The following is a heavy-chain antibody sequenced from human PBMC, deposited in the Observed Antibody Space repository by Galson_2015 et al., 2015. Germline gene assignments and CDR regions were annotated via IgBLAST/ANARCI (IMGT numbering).Heavy chain of an antibody. CDR2: INTNTGNP. V-gene: IGHV7-4-1*02. J-gene: IGHJ4*02. Sequence: SVKVSCKASGYTFTSYAMNWVRQAPGQGLEWMGWINTNTGNPTYAQGFTGRFVFSLDTSVSTAYLQISSLKAEDTAVYYCARVPITYYDFWSGYPTRGPYFDYWGQGTLVTVSS. D-gene: IGHD3-3*01. CDR3: ARVPITYYDFWSGYPTRGPYFDY. CDR1: GYTFTSYA.